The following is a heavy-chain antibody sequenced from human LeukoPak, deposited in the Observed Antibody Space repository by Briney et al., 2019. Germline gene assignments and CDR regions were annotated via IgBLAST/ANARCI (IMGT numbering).Heavy chain of an antibody. Sequence: PGASLRLSCAASGFTFSSYAMSWVRQAPGKGLEWVSAISGSGGSTYYADSVKGRFTISRDNSKNTLYLQMNSLRAEDTAVYYCAKGRGIAAAGVYYYGMDVWGKGTTVTVSS. D-gene: IGHD6-13*01. V-gene: IGHV3-23*01. CDR1: GFTFSSYA. J-gene: IGHJ6*04. CDR3: AKGRGIAAAGVYYYGMDV. CDR2: ISGSGGST.